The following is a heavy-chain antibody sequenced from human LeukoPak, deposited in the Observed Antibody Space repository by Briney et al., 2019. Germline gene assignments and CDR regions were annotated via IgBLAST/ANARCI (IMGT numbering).Heavy chain of an antibody. CDR1: GFTFSSYA. V-gene: IGHV3-7*03. J-gene: IGHJ3*01. CDR3: ARYTAVSSPGAFDV. Sequence: GGSLRLSCAASGFTFSSYAMSWVRQAPGKGLEWVANIKQNGAEEYYMDSVKGRFTISRDNAKNSLYLQMNSLRAEDTAVYYCARYTAVSSPGAFDVWGQGTTVTVSS. D-gene: IGHD4-17*01. CDR2: IKQNGAEE.